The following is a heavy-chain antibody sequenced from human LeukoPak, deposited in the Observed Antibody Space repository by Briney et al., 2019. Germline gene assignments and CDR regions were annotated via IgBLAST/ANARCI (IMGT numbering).Heavy chain of an antibody. V-gene: IGHV3-21*05. CDR1: GVAFSDFS. CDR2: IRGRGSVM. J-gene: IGHJ4*02. CDR3: ARDDNWGFDY. D-gene: IGHD7-27*01. Sequence: GGSLTLSSAAAGVAFSDFSMSWVLRAPGGGLEGGANIRGRGSVMGRGNYYAAAVQGRFTISRDNAKNSLYLQMNSLRAEDTAFYYCARDDNWGFDYWGQGPLVTVSS.